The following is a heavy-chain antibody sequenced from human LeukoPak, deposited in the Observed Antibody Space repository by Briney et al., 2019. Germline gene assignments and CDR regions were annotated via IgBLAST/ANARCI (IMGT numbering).Heavy chain of an antibody. V-gene: IGHV3-33*06. CDR3: AEPEGGYYDIRPD. CDR2: IWYDGSNK. D-gene: IGHD3-22*01. CDR1: GFTFSSYG. J-gene: IGHJ4*02. Sequence: GGSLRLSCAASGFTFSSYGMRWVRQAPGKGLEWVAVIWYDGSNKYYADSVKGRFTISRDNSKNTLYLQMNSLRAEDTAVYYCAEPEGGYYDIRPDWGQGTLVTVSS.